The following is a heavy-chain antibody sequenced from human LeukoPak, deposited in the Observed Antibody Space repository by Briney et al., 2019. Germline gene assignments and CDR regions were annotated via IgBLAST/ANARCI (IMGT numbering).Heavy chain of an antibody. CDR1: GVTFSSYA. V-gene: IGHV3-30-3*01. D-gene: IGHD6-19*01. Sequence: GGSLRLSCAASGVTFSSYAMHWVRQAPGKGLEWVAVISYDGSNKYYADSVKGRFTISRDNSKNTLYLQMNSLRAEDTAVYYCAREIAVAGVGAFDIWGQGTMVPVSS. CDR2: ISYDGSNK. CDR3: AREIAVAGVGAFDI. J-gene: IGHJ3*02.